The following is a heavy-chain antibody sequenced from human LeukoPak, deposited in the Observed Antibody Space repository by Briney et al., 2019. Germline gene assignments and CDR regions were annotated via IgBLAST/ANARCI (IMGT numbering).Heavy chain of an antibody. Sequence: SETLSLTCTVSGGSISSYYWSWIRQPAGKGREWFGGSYPSGSTNYTPSLKSRVTMSVDTSKNQFSLKLSSVTAADTAVYYCARGSTTVAYYYYYYYMDVWGKGTTVTVSS. J-gene: IGHJ6*03. CDR3: ARGSTTVAYYYYYYYMDV. D-gene: IGHD4-11*01. CDR1: GGSISSYY. CDR2: SYPSGST. V-gene: IGHV4-4*07.